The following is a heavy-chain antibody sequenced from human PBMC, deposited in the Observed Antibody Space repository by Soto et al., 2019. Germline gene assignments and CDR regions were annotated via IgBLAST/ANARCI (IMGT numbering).Heavy chain of an antibody. CDR2: IFYSGST. J-gene: IGHJ2*01. D-gene: IGHD6-19*01. Sequence: QVQLQESGPGLVKPSETLSLNCTVSGASVSSGGLYWSWIRQPPGKGLEWIGSIFYSGSTNSNPSLKSRVTISVDTSKNQFSLKLNSVTAADTAVYYCARQSGDFWGRGTLVTVSS. CDR3: ARQSGDF. V-gene: IGHV4-61*08. CDR1: GASVSSGGLY.